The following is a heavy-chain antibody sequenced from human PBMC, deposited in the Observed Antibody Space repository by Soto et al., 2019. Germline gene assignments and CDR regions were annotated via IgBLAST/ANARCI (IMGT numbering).Heavy chain of an antibody. V-gene: IGHV5-10-1*01. Sequence: GESLKISCQASGYSFTAYWITWVRQMPGKGLEWMATIDPSDSYVDYSPSFRGHVTFSVDRSITTVYLQWNSLKASDSDMYFCQRRASSSFYHFDFWGQGALVTVSS. CDR3: QRRASSSFYHFDF. CDR1: GYSFTAYW. J-gene: IGHJ4*02. D-gene: IGHD2-2*01. CDR2: IDPSDSYV.